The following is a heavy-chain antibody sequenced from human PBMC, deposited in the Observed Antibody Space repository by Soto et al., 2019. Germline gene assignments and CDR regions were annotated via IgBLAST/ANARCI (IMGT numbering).Heavy chain of an antibody. Sequence: SETLSLTCAVYGGAFRGYYWSWIRQPPGKGREWLGEINDSGSTNYNPSLKSRITISIDTSKKELSLRLSSVTAADTAVYYCARERGRYCSGESCYPFGPWGQGALVT. J-gene: IGHJ5*02. CDR1: GGAFRGYY. CDR2: INDSGST. V-gene: IGHV4-34*01. CDR3: ARERGRYCSGESCYPFGP. D-gene: IGHD2-15*01.